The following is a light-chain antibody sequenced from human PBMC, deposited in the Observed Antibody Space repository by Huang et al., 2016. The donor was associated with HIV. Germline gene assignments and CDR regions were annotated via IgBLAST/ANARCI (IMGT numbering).Light chain of an antibody. Sequence: EIVMTQSPATLSVSPGERATRSCWASQSFSNNLAWYQQKPGQAPRLLIYGASTRATGIPARFSGSGSGTEFTLTISSLQSEDFAVYYCQQYNNWPGTFGQGTKVEIK. J-gene: IGKJ1*01. V-gene: IGKV3-15*01. CDR3: QQYNNWPGT. CDR1: QSFSNN. CDR2: GAS.